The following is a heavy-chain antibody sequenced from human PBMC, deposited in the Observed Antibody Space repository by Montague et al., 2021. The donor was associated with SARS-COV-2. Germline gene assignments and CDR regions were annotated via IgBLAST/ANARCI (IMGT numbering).Heavy chain of an antibody. CDR1: GGSFSGYY. CDR2: INHSGST. D-gene: IGHD3-3*01. V-gene: IGHV4-34*01. CDR3: ARGLGRPGTIFGVALY. Sequence: SETLSLTCGVYGGSFSGYYWSWIRQPPGKGLQWIGGINHSGSTNYNSSFNSRGTISLDTSKNQFSLKLTSVSAADTAVYYCARGLGRPGTIFGVALYWGQGTLDTVSS. J-gene: IGHJ4*02.